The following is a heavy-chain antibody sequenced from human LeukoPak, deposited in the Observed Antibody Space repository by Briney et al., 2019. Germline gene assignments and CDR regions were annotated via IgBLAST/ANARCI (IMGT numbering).Heavy chain of an antibody. CDR2: INTDGTVT. CDR1: GFTFSKYW. Sequence: GGSLRLSCAASGFTFSKYWMLWVRQAPGKGLESVSRINTDGTVTTYADSVKSRFTVSRDNADNTMFLRMNSVRDEDTAVYYCATKQWLAPPPDSWGQGTPVTVSS. D-gene: IGHD6-19*01. CDR3: ATKQWLAPPPDS. J-gene: IGHJ4*02. V-gene: IGHV3-74*01.